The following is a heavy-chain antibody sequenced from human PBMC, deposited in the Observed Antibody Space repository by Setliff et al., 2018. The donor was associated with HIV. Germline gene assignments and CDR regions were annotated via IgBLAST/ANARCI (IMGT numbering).Heavy chain of an antibody. J-gene: IGHJ6*03. D-gene: IGHD3-10*01. CDR1: GGSISRSSYY. CDR2: IFYSGHT. V-gene: IGHV4-39*07. Sequence: SETLSLTCIVSGGSISRSSYYWAWIRQPPGKGLEWFGNIFYSGHTFYNPSLRSRVTISVDTSKNQFSLKLSSVTAADTAVYFCARTDEYNNFWGREHFYYMDVWGEGTMVTVSS. CDR3: ARTDEYNNFWGREHFYYMDV.